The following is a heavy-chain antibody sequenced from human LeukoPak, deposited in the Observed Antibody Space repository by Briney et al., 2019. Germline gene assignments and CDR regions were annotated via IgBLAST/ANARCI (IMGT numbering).Heavy chain of an antibody. CDR2: ISSVGST. J-gene: IGHJ4*02. V-gene: IGHV3-53*01. CDR3: ARNIAYDSSGYYSPHFDY. CDR1: GFTVSSNY. D-gene: IGHD3-22*01. Sequence: PGGSLRLSCAASGFTVSSNYMSWVRQAPGKGLEWVSLISSVGSTYYADSVKGRFTISRDNSKNTLYLQMNSLRAEDTAVYYCARNIAYDSSGYYSPHFDYWGQGTLVTVSS.